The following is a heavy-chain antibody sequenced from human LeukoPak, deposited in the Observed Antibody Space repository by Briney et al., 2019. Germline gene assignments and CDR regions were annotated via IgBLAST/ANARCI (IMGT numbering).Heavy chain of an antibody. D-gene: IGHD3-22*01. J-gene: IGHJ4*02. CDR2: IWYDGSND. CDR3: ARSIPRYDGSAYYPDY. CDR1: GFTFSGYG. Sequence: GRSLRLSCGASGFTFSGYGVHGVRQAPGKGLEWVAVIWYDGSNDDYADSVKGRFTISRDNSKTTLSLQMTSLSAEDTAVYYCARSIPRYDGSAYYPDYWGQGTLVTASS. V-gene: IGHV3-33*01.